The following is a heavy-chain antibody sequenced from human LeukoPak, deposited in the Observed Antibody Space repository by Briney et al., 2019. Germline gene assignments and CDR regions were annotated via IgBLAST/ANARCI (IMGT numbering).Heavy chain of an antibody. CDR3: ARDLPPEDV. CDR2: ISSSSSYI. V-gene: IGHV3-21*01. J-gene: IGHJ6*02. Sequence: PGGSLRLSCAASGFTFSSYSMNWVRQAPGKGLEWVSSISSSSSYIYYADSVKGRFTISRDNSKNTLYLQMNSLRVDDTAVYYCARDLPPEDVWGQGTTVTVSS. CDR1: GFTFSSYS.